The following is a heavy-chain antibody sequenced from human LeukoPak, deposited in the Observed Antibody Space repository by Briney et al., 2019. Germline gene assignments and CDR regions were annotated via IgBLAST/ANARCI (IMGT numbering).Heavy chain of an antibody. J-gene: IGHJ3*02. CDR3: ARDAGIAATLAAFDI. CDR1: GGSISSYY. V-gene: IGHV4-59*01. CDR2: IYYSGST. Sequence: SETLSLTCTVSGGSISSYYCSWIRQPPGKGLEWIGYIYYSGSTNYNHSLMSRVTISVDTSKNQFSLKLSSVTAADTAVYYCARDAGIAATLAAFDIWGQGTMVTVSS. D-gene: IGHD6-13*01.